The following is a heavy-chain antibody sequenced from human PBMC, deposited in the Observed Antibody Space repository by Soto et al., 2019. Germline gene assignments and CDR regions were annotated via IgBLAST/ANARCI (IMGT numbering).Heavy chain of an antibody. CDR2: IYYSGST. CDR1: GGSISSGGYY. Sequence: QVQLQESGPGLVKPSQTLSLTCTVSGGSISSGGYYWSWIRQHPGKGLEWIGYIYYSGSTYYNPSLKSRVTISVDTSKNQFSLKLSSVTAADTAVYYCARETNYDEHAAPGFLDYWGQGTLVTVSS. CDR3: ARETNYDEHAAPGFLDY. D-gene: IGHD3-3*01. V-gene: IGHV4-31*03. J-gene: IGHJ4*02.